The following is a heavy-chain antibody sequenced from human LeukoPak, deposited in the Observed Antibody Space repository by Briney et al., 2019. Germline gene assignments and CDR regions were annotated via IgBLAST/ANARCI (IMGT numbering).Heavy chain of an antibody. Sequence: PGGSLRLSCAASGFTFSNAWMSWVRQAPGKGLEWVGRIKSKTDGGTTDYAAPAKGRFTISRDDSKNTLYLQMNSLKTEDTAVYYCTTEFIAAAGTSEPFDYWGQGTLVTVSS. CDR1: GFTFSNAW. CDR2: IKSKTDGGTT. D-gene: IGHD6-13*01. CDR3: TTEFIAAAGTSEPFDY. V-gene: IGHV3-15*01. J-gene: IGHJ4*02.